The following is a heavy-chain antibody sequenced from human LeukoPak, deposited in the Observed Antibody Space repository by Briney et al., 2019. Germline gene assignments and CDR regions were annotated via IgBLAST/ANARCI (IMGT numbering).Heavy chain of an antibody. Sequence: EASVKVSRKASGYTFISYDINWVRQATGQGLEWMGWMNPNSGNTGYAQKFQGRVTMTRSTSINTAYMELSNLTSEDTAVYYCARGIPSVHYYYYMDVWGKGTTVTVSS. J-gene: IGHJ6*03. CDR2: MNPNSGNT. D-gene: IGHD2-8*01. CDR1: GYTFISYD. CDR3: ARGIPSVHYYYYMDV. V-gene: IGHV1-8*01.